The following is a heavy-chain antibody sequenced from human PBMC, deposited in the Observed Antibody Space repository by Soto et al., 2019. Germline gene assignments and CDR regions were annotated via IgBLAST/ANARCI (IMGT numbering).Heavy chain of an antibody. CDR1: CGHFSGYD. J-gene: IGHJ5*02. Sequence: PSEPLCLTCAVYCGHFSGYDWSCISKTPGKGLEWIGYIYHSGSTHYNPSLKSRVTISLDTSNNHFSLKLSSVTAADTAVYYCARMGLHLGELSRNWFDPWGQGTLVTVSS. V-gene: IGHV4-34*09. D-gene: IGHD3-16*02. CDR3: ARMGLHLGELSRNWFDP. CDR2: IYHSGST.